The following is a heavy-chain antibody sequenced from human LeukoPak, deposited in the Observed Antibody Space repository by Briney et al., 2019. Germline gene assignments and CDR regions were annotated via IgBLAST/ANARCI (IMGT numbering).Heavy chain of an antibody. D-gene: IGHD2-8*01. V-gene: IGHV3-30*18. CDR3: VNLMGDYVDY. CDR2: ISYDGGYK. CDR1: GFTFSSYG. J-gene: IGHJ4*02. Sequence: GGSLRLSCAASGFTFSSYGMHWVRQAPGKGLEWVAIISYDGGYKFYGDSVKGRFTIPRDNSKNTLSLQMSNLRAEDTAVYYCVNLMGDYVDYWGQGTLVTVSS.